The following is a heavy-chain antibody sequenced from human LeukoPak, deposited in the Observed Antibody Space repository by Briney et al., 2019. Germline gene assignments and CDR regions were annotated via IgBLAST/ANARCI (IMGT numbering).Heavy chain of an antibody. CDR1: GYTFTGYY. CDR3: ARRGASDYGDYDWYFDL. Sequence: ASVKVSCKASGYTFTGYYMHRVRQAPGQGLDGMGWINPNSGGTNYAQKFQGRGTMTRDTYISTAYMELSRLRSDDTAVYYCARRGASDYGDYDWYFDLWGRGTLVTVSS. D-gene: IGHD4-17*01. CDR2: INPNSGGT. V-gene: IGHV1-2*02. J-gene: IGHJ2*01.